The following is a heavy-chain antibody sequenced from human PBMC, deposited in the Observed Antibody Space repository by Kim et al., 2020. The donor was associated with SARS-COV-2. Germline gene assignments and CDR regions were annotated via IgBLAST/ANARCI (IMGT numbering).Heavy chain of an antibody. D-gene: IGHD3-10*02. CDR3: AKATMFPIAAPYYFDY. Sequence: SVKGRFTISREHSKNTLYLQMNSLRAEDTAVYYCAKATMFPIAAPYYFDYWGQGTLVTVSS. J-gene: IGHJ4*02. V-gene: IGHV3-23*01.